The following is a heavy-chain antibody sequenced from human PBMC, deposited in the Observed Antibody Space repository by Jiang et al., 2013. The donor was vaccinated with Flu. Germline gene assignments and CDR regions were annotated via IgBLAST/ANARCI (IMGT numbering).Heavy chain of an antibody. CDR1: GASVSSYY. CDR3: ARDRSTSRFDP. CDR2: MFISGSP. J-gene: IGHJ5*02. Sequence: GSGLVKPAETLSLTCSVSGASVSSYYWAWVRQSAGKGLEWIGRMFISGSPTYNPSLKSRVTMSIDTSKNQFSLKLRAVTAADTAVYYCARDRSTSRFDPWGQGTLVTVSS. D-gene: IGHD2-2*01. V-gene: IGHV4-4*07.